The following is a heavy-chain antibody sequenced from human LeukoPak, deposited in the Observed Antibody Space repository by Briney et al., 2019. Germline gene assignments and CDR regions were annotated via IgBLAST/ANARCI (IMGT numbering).Heavy chain of an antibody. CDR2: INPNSGGT. CDR3: ARALDYGGNPLNAFDI. D-gene: IGHD4-23*01. Sequence: ASVKVSCKASGYTFTVYYMHWVRQAPGQGLEWMGRINPNSGGTNYAQKFQGRVTMTRDTSISTAYMELSRLRSDDTAVYHCARALDYGGNPLNAFDIWGQGTMVTVSS. CDR1: GYTFTVYY. V-gene: IGHV1-2*06. J-gene: IGHJ3*02.